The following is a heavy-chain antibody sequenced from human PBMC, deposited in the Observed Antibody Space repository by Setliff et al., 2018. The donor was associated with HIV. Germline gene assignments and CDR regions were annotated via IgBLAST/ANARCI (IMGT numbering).Heavy chain of an antibody. Sequence: GGSLRLSCAASGFTFNNYAMIWVRQAPGKGLEWVSAISDGGGGTDYADSVKGRFTMSRDNSKNTLFLVLTSLRPEDTAVYYCAKQVSGYFDYWGQGALVTVSS. J-gene: IGHJ4*02. CDR1: GFTFNNYA. D-gene: IGHD3-10*01. CDR3: AKQVSGYFDY. CDR2: ISDGGGGT. V-gene: IGHV3-23*01.